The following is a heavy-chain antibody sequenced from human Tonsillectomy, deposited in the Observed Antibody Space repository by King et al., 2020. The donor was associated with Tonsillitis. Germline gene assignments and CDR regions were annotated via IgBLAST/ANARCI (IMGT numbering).Heavy chain of an antibody. V-gene: IGHV5-51*01. J-gene: IGHJ6*02. CDR2: IYPGDSDT. CDR1: GYSFTSYW. Sequence: QLVQSGAEVKKPGESLKISCKGSGYSFTSYWIGWVRQMPGKGLEWMGIIYPGDSDTRYSPSFQGQVTISADKSISTAYLQWSSLKASDTAMYYCARRSDPSYYYYCMDVWGQGTTVTVSS. CDR3: ARRSDPSYYYYCMDV.